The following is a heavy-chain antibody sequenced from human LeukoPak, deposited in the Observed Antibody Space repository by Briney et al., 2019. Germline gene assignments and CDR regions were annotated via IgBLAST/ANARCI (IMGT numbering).Heavy chain of an antibody. D-gene: IGHD4-17*01. CDR1: GFTFSSYG. V-gene: IGHV3-30*18. CDR3: AKLTTVTTSAS. Sequence: GGSLRLSCAASGFTFSSYGMHWVRQAPGKGLEWVAVISYDGGNKYYADSVKGRFTISRGNSKNTLYLQMNSLRAEDTAVYYCAKLTTVTTSASWGQGTLVTVSS. J-gene: IGHJ5*02. CDR2: ISYDGGNK.